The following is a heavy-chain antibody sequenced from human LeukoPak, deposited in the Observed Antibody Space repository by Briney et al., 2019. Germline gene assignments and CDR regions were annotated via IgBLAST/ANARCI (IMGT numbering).Heavy chain of an antibody. CDR2: IYSGGST. V-gene: IGHV3-53*05. Sequence: GGSLRLSCAASGFTVSRNYMSWVRQAPGKGLEWVSVIYSGGSTYYADYVKGQFTISRDNSKNTLYLQMNSLRAEDTAVYYCAKDTDLYFDYWGQGTLVTVSS. CDR1: GFTVSRNY. J-gene: IGHJ4*02. CDR3: AKDTDLYFDY.